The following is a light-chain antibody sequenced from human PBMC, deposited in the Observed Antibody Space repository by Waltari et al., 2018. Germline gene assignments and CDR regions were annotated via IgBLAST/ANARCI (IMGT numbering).Light chain of an antibody. V-gene: IGKV3D-15*01. J-gene: IGKJ1*01. CDR3: QQYNTSPPWT. CDR2: RSS. Sequence: EVELTQSPATLSVSPGERVTLSCRARHSVSSNLAWYQQKSGQAPRLLIYRSSTRATGIPGRFSGSGSGTFYTLTISSLESEDFAVYYCQQYNTSPPWTFGQGTRVEIK. CDR1: HSVSSN.